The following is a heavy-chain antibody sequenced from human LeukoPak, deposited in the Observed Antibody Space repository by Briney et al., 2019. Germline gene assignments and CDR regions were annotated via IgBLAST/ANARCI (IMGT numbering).Heavy chain of an antibody. CDR3: ARGGGLDV. J-gene: IGHJ6*02. Sequence: GGSLRLSCAASGFTFSSYWMNWARQAPGKGLEWVASINHNGNVNYYVDSVKGRFPISRDNAKNSLYLQMSNLRAEDTAVYFCARGGGLDVWGQGATVTVSS. D-gene: IGHD3-16*01. CDR1: GFTFSSYW. CDR2: INHNGNVN. V-gene: IGHV3-7*03.